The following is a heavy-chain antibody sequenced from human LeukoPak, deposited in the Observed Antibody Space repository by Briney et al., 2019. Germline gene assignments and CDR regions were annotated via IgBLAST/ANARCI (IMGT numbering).Heavy chain of an antibody. J-gene: IGHJ6*02. CDR3: ARESVRGVIAYYYYGMDV. Sequence: GGSLRLSCAASGFTFSSYGMSWVRQAPGKGLEWVSVIYSGGSTYYADSVKGRFTISRDNSKNTLYLQMNSLRAEDTAVYYCARESVRGVIAYYYYGMDVWGQGTTVTVSS. CDR1: GFTFSSYG. V-gene: IGHV3-66*01. CDR2: IYSGGST. D-gene: IGHD3-10*01.